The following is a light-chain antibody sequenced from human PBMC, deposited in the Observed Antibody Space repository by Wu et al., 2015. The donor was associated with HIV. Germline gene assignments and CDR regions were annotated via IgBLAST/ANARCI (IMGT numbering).Light chain of an antibody. CDR1: QSISNY. CDR3: QQSYSTPYT. Sequence: DIRMTQSPSSLSASVGDRVTITCRASQSISNYLNWYQQKPGKAPKLLIYATSTLQSGVPSKFSGSGSGTDFTLTISSLQPEDFATYYCQQSYSTPYTFGLGDQAGDQT. V-gene: IGKV1-39*01. J-gene: IGKJ2*01. CDR2: ATS.